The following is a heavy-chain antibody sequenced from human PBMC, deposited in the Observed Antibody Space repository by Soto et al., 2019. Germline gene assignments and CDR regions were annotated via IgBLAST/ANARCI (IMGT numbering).Heavy chain of an antibody. Sequence: QVEVQEAGPGMVEPSGALSPTWTGSGCPISSFYYFRGWDRQAPGEGLGWIGSLYYSGNTYYNPSIQSRVTISVDTSKKQCTLTLRSVTAADTAVYYCARGGGSTFNWFDPWGQGTLVTVSP. CDR3: ARGGGSTFNWFDP. J-gene: IGHJ5*02. CDR2: LYYSGNT. CDR1: GCPISSFYYF. D-gene: IGHD2-15*01. V-gene: IGHV4-39*01.